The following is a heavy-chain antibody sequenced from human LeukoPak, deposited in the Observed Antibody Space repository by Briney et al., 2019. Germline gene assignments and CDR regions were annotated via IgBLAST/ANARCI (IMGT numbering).Heavy chain of an antibody. CDR1: GFTVSSNY. J-gene: IGHJ4*02. D-gene: IGHD3-10*01. CDR2: IYSGGST. V-gene: IGHV3-66*01. Sequence: PGGSLRLSCAASGFTVSSNYMSWVRQAPGKGLEWVSVIYSGGSTYYADSVKGRFTISRDNSKNTLYLQMNSLRVEDTAVYYCSRGGNQCYFDYWGQGTLVTVSS. CDR3: SRGGNQCYFDY.